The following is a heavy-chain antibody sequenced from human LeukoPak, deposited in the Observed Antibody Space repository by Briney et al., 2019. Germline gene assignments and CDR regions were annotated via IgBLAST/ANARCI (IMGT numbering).Heavy chain of an antibody. V-gene: IGHV3-7*03. CDR1: GSMFSSNW. CDR3: AKEGRSLQTY. D-gene: IGHD5-24*01. J-gene: IGHJ4*02. CDR2: IKEDGTET. Sequence: PGGSLRLSCAASGSMFSSNWMSWVRLAPGKGLEWVANIKEDGTETYYVDSVKGRFTISRDSAKNSLYLQMNSLRVEDTAVYYCAKEGRSLQTYWGQGTLVTVSS.